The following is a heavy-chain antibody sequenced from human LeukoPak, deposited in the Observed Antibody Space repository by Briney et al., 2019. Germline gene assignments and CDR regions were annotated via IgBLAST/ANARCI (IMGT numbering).Heavy chain of an antibody. D-gene: IGHD4-11*01. J-gene: IGHJ4*02. V-gene: IGHV3-30*18. Sequence: QSGGSLRLSCADSGFTFSSYGMHWVRQAPGKGLEWVAVISYDGSNKYYADSVKGRFTISRDNSKNTLYLQMNSLRAEDTAVYYCAKLQQPGDYWGQGTLVTVSS. CDR3: AKLQQPGDY. CDR1: GFTFSSYG. CDR2: ISYDGSNK.